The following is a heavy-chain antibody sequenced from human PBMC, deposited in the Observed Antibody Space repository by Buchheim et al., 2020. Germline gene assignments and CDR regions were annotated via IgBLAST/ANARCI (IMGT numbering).Heavy chain of an antibody. CDR2: INHSGST. J-gene: IGHJ6*02. Sequence: QVQLQQWGAGLLKPSETLSLTCAVYGGSFSGYYWSWIRQPPGKGLEWIGEINHSGSTNYNPSLKSRVPITVDTSKNQFSLKLSSVTPADTAVYYCASLYPKDYYYGMDVWGQGTT. CDR1: GGSFSGYY. CDR3: ASLYPKDYYYGMDV. D-gene: IGHD2-8*01. V-gene: IGHV4-34*01.